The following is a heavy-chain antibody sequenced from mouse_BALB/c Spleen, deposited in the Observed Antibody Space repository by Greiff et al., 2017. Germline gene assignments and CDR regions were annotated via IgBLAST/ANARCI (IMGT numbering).Heavy chain of an antibody. D-gene: IGHD2-14*01. CDR1: GYTFTDYA. CDR2: ISTYYGDA. V-gene: IGHV1S137*01. Sequence: VQLQQSGAELVRPGVSVKISCKGSGYTFTDYAMHWVKQSHAKSLEWIGVISTYYGDASYNQKFKGKATMTVDKSSSTAYMELARLTSEDSAIYYCAREGYDGSGFAYWGQGTLVTVSA. J-gene: IGHJ3*01. CDR3: AREGYDGSGFAY.